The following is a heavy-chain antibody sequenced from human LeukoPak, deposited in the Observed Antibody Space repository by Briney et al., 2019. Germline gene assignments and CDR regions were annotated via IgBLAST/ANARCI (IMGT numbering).Heavy chain of an antibody. J-gene: IGHJ1*01. D-gene: IGHD4-17*01. CDR1: GYTFTGYY. CDR2: INPNSGGT. V-gene: IGHV1-2*02. Sequence: ASVKVSCKASGYTFTGYYMHWVRQAPGQGLEWMGWINPNSGGTNYAQKFQGRVTMTRDTSISTAYMELNRLRSDDTAVYYCARASYGALVGDERGWGQGTLVTVSS. CDR3: ARASYGALVGDERG.